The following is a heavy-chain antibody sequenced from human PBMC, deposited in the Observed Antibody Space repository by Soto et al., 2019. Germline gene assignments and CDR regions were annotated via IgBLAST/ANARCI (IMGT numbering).Heavy chain of an antibody. CDR3: ARESQGPDGDTAMVWSNWFDP. CDR2: IWYDGSNK. D-gene: IGHD5-18*01. J-gene: IGHJ5*02. Sequence: PGGSLRLSCAASGFTFSSYGMHWVRQAPGKGLEWVAVIWYDGSNKYYADSVKGRFTISRDNSKNTLYLQMNSLRAEDTAVYYCARESQGPDGDTAMVWSNWFDPWGQGTLVTVSS. V-gene: IGHV3-33*01. CDR1: GFTFSSYG.